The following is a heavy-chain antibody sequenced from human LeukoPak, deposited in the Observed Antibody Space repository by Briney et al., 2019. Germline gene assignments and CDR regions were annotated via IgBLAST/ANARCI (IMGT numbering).Heavy chain of an antibody. Sequence: SAKVSCKASGGTFISYAMSWVGQAPGQGREWMGGIIPIFGPANYPQKFQGRVTLTTDESTSPAYLELSSLRSEDTAVYYCARAPCGCDCYSGAFDIWGQGTMVTVSS. D-gene: IGHD2-21*02. CDR1: GGTFISYA. CDR3: ARAPCGCDCYSGAFDI. V-gene: IGHV1-69*05. J-gene: IGHJ3*02. CDR2: IIPIFGPA.